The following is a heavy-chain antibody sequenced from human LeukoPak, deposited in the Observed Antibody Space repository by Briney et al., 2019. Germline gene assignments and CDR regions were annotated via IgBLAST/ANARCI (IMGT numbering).Heavy chain of an antibody. CDR2: INAKSGGT. V-gene: IGHV1-2*02. D-gene: IGHD3-3*01. J-gene: IGHJ4*02. CDR1: GYTFTDYY. CDR3: ARGNFWRGYYPPDY. Sequence: ASVKVSCKASGYTFTDYYMQWVRQAPGEGFEWMGWINAKSGGTNYVQKFQGRVIMTRDTSISTAYMELSSLRSDDTAVYYCARGNFWRGYYPPDYWGQGTPVTVSS.